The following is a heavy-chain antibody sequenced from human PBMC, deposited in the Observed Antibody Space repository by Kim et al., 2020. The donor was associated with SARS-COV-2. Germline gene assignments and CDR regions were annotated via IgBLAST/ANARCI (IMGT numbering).Heavy chain of an antibody. CDR2: ISYSGNS. CDR3: ARGQPLDY. V-gene: IGHV4-31*03. Sequence: SETLSLTCSVSGGSIRSGGKFWTWIRQHPAKGLEWIGYISYSGNSHHCLSLRSRVCISLHTSENHFSLELTSVTAAAMAVCYCARGQPLDYWGQGIPVTV. J-gene: IGHJ4*02. D-gene: IGHD2-2*01. CDR1: GGSIRSGGKF.